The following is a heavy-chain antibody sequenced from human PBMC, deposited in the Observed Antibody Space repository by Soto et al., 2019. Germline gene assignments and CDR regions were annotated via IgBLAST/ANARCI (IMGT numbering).Heavy chain of an antibody. CDR2: ISPSSGHI. D-gene: IGHD2-21*02. Sequence: EVHLVESGGGLVKPGGSLRLSCAVSGFTFSSCTMNWVRQAPGKGLEWVSSISPSSGHIYYADSVKGRFTISRDNAKNPLFLQMNSVSGEDTAVYYSSGSSGGACHTNSGIDAWRQGTTVTVSS. CDR3: SGSSGGACHTNSGIDA. CDR1: GFTFSSCT. V-gene: IGHV3-21*06. J-gene: IGHJ6*02.